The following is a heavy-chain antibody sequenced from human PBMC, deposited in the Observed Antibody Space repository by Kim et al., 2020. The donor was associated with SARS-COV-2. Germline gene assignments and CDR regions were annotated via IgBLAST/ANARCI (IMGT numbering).Heavy chain of an antibody. CDR2: IYYSGST. V-gene: IGHV4-39*01. CDR1: GGSISSSSYY. J-gene: IGHJ6*03. CDR3: ASPPPLPAAGYYYYYMDV. D-gene: IGHD2-2*01. Sequence: SETLSLTCTVSGGSISSSSYYWGWIRQPPGKGLEWIGSIYYSGSTYYNPSLKSRGTISVDTSKNQFSLKLSSVTAADTAVYYCASPPPLPAAGYYYYYMDVWGKGTTVTVSS.